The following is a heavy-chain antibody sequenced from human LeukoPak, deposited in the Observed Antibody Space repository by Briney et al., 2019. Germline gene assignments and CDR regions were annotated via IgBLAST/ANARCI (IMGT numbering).Heavy chain of an antibody. Sequence: SETLSLTCAVYGGSFSGYYWSWIRQPPGKGLEWIGEINHSGSTNYNPSLKSRVTISVDTSKNQFSLKLSSVTAADTAVCYCASPPYCSSTSCPPWGQGTMVTVSS. CDR2: INHSGST. CDR3: ASPPYCSSTSCPP. CDR1: GGSFSGYY. D-gene: IGHD2-2*01. V-gene: IGHV4-34*01. J-gene: IGHJ3*01.